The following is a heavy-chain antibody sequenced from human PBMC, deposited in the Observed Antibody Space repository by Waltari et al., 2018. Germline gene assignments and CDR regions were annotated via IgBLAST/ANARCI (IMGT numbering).Heavy chain of an antibody. CDR3: ATPFYNWDDPLHS. CDR2: ITVGDDT. CDR1: GLPFCNSA. V-gene: IGHV3-23*01. Sequence: EVQLLESGGDLVQLGGSLRLSCAASGLPFCNSAINWVRLAPGPGLEWVSAITVGDDTYNADSVKGRFTISRDTSKDTVHLQMNGLRAEDTAVYYCATPFYNWDDPLHSWGQGTLVTVSS. D-gene: IGHD1-20*01. J-gene: IGHJ4*02.